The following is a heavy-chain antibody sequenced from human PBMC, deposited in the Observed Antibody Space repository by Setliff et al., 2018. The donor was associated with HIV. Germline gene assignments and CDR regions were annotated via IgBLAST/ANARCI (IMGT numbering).Heavy chain of an antibody. V-gene: IGHV4-59*01. Sequence: QSPGKGLEWIGYIYSSWNSNXXPSLXSXVTMSVXTSNNQVSLYLSSVTAADTAVYYCARAXGASYATPYLDYWGRGTLVTVSS. CDR2: IYSSWNS. D-gene: IGHD1-26*01. CDR3: ARAXGASYATPYLDY. J-gene: IGHJ4*02.